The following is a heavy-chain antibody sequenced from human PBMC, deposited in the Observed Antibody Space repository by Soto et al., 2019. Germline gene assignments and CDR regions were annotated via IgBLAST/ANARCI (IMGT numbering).Heavy chain of an antibody. Sequence: QVQLVQSGDEVKKPGSSVKVSCKASGGTFSSYAISWVRQAPGQGLEWMGGIIPIFGTANYAQKFQGRVTITADKSTSTAYVELSSLRSEDTAVYYCARVDYYDSTGGHVAFDIWGQGTMVTVSS. J-gene: IGHJ3*02. D-gene: IGHD3-22*01. CDR1: GGTFSSYA. V-gene: IGHV1-69*06. CDR2: IIPIFGTA. CDR3: ARVDYYDSTGGHVAFDI.